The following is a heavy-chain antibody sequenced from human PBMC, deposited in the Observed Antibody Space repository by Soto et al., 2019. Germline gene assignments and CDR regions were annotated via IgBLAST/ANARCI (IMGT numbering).Heavy chain of an antibody. CDR3: ARAGTPTTVTTFPADY. D-gene: IGHD4-17*01. V-gene: IGHV3-30-3*01. Sequence: GGSLRLSCAASGFTFSSYAMHWVRQAPGKGLEWVAVISYDGSNKYYADSVKGRFTISRDNSKNTLYLQMNSLRAEDTAVYYCARAGTPTTVTTFPADYWGQGTLVTVSS. J-gene: IGHJ4*02. CDR2: ISYDGSNK. CDR1: GFTFSSYA.